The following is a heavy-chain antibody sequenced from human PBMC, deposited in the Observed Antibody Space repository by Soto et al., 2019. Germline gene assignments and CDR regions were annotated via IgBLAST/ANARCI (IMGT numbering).Heavy chain of an antibody. CDR2: INHSGST. D-gene: IGHD3-3*01. J-gene: IGHJ6*03. Sequence: PSETLSHTCGGYGGSFSGYYWIWIRLPPGKGLEWIGEINHSGSTNYNPSLKSRVTISVDTSKNQFSLKLSSVTAAATAVYYCARSRSGVVTRQKSYYYFNYMDVWGKGTTVTVSS. CDR1: GGSFSGYY. V-gene: IGHV4-34*01. CDR3: ARSRSGVVTRQKSYYYFNYMDV.